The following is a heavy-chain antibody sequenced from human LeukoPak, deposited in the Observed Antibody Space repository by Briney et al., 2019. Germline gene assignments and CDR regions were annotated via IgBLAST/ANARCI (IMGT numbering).Heavy chain of an antibody. CDR2: IKQDESEK. CDR1: GFTFSSYW. V-gene: IGHV3-7*01. D-gene: IGHD1-26*01. Sequence: PGGSLRPSCTASGFTFSSYWMAWVRQAPGKRPEWVANIKQDESEKYYVDSVKGRFTISRDNAKNSLYLQMNSLRAEDTAMYYCARDKVVGATWFDPWGQGTLVTVSS. J-gene: IGHJ5*02. CDR3: ARDKVVGATWFDP.